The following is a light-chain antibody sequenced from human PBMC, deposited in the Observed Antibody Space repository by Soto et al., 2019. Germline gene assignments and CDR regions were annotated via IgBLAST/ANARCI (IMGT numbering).Light chain of an antibody. CDR3: AAWDDSLNGWV. CDR2: TNN. J-gene: IGLJ3*02. Sequence: QSVLTQPPSASGTPGQRVTISCSGSSSNIGSNTVNWYQQLPGTAPKLLIYTNNQRPSGVPDRFSGSKPGTLASLAISGLQSDDEADYYCAAWDDSLNGWVFGGGTKLTVL. CDR1: SSNIGSNT. V-gene: IGLV1-44*01.